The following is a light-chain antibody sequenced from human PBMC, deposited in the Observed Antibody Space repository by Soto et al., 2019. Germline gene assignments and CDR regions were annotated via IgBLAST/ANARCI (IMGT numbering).Light chain of an antibody. CDR2: DAS. J-gene: IGKJ2*01. CDR1: QSISVW. CDR3: HHYDSHPVH. Sequence: DIPMTQSPSTLSASVGDRVTITCRASQSISVWLAWYQQRPGKAPKLLIYDASSLESGVPSRFSGSGFGTDFTLTISSLQPDDFATYYCHHYDSHPVHFGQGTKLEIK. V-gene: IGKV1-5*01.